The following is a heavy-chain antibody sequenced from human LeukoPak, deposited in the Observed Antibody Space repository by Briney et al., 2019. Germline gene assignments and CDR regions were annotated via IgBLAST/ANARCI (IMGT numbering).Heavy chain of an antibody. CDR2: MSYDGNDN. CDR3: TREWGTAADY. J-gene: IGHJ4*02. Sequence: GGSLRLSWVTSGFTFLNYAVHWVRQAPGEGLEWVAVMSYDGNDNYYADSVKGRFTLSRVSSKNTLYLQMDSLRPEDTAVYYCTREWGTAADYWGQGTLVTVSS. CDR1: GFTFLNYA. V-gene: IGHV3-30-3*01. D-gene: IGHD6-13*01.